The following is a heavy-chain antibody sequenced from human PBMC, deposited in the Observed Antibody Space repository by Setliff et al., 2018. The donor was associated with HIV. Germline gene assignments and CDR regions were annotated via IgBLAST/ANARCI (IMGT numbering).Heavy chain of an antibody. CDR2: TKYDGSES. CDR3: ARAYNVYDYRFDSSGYDY. D-gene: IGHD3-22*01. J-gene: IGHJ4*02. CDR1: GFTFSSYE. V-gene: IGHV3-7*03. Sequence: GGSLRLSCAASGFTFSSYEMNWVRQAPGKGLGWVSNTKYDGSESYYVDSVKGRFIASTDNAKNSLFLEMNSLKAEDTAVYYCARAYNVYDYRFDSSGYDYWGQGTLVTVSS.